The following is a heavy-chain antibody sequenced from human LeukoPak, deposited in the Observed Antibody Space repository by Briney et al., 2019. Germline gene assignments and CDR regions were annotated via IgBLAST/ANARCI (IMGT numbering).Heavy chain of an antibody. J-gene: IGHJ4*02. D-gene: IGHD5-18*01. CDR1: GFTFSSYW. CDR3: AITGYSYGYSFDY. Sequence: PGGSLRLSCAASGFTFSSYWMSWVRQTPGKGLEWVSAISGSGGSTYYADSVKGRFTISRDNSKNTLYLQMNSLRAEDTAVYYCAITGYSYGYSFDYWGQGTLVTVSS. V-gene: IGHV3-23*01. CDR2: ISGSGGST.